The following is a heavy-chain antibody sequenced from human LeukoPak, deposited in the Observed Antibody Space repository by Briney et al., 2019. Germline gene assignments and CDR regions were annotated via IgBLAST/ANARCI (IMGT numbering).Heavy chain of an antibody. V-gene: IGHV1-69*04. D-gene: IGHD1-26*01. J-gene: IGHJ4*02. CDR1: GGTFSSYA. Sequence: GASVKVSCKASGGTFSSYAISWVRQAPGQGLEWMGRIIPILGIANYAQKFQGRVTITADKSTSTAYLELSSLRSEDTAVYYCARDTYGGRVGGSYRRSDDYWGQGTLVTVSS. CDR2: IIPILGIA. CDR3: ARDTYGGRVGGSYRRSDDY.